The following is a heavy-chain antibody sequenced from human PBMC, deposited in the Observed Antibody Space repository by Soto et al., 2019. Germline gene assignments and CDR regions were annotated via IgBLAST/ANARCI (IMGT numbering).Heavy chain of an antibody. J-gene: IGHJ5*02. Sequence: PSETLSLTCAVAGGSFSDYYWNWIRQPPGKGLEWIGEINHRRSTNSNPSLKSRVTISVDTSKHHFSLKPSSVTAADTAVYSCARGRVRATDWNWFDPWGQETLGTVST. V-gene: IGHV4-34*01. CDR2: INHRRST. CDR3: ARGRVRATDWNWFDP. CDR1: GGSFSDYY. D-gene: IGHD1-26*01.